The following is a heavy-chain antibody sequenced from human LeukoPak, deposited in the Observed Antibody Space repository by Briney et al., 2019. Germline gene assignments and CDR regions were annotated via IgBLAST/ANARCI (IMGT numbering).Heavy chain of an antibody. J-gene: IGHJ4*02. Sequence: GESLKISCQGSGYSFITYWIGWLRQMPGKGLEWMGIIYIGDSDTRYSPSFQGEFTISADKSINTAYLQWSSLNASDTAVYYCARWDYGTYYFDFWGQGALVTVSS. V-gene: IGHV5-51*01. CDR2: IYIGDSDT. D-gene: IGHD4-17*01. CDR1: GYSFITYW. CDR3: ARWDYGTYYFDF.